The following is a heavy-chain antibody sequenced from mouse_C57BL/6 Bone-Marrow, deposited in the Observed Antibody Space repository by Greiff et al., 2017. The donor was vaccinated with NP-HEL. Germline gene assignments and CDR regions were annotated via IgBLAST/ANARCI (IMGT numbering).Heavy chain of an antibody. CDR3: ARRAYYSKGGAMDY. CDR2: ISYDGSN. D-gene: IGHD2-5*01. J-gene: IGHJ4*01. V-gene: IGHV3-6*01. Sequence: EVKLMESGPGLVKPSQSLSLTCSVTGYSITSGYYWNWIRQFPGNKLEWMGYISYDGSNNYNPSLKNRISITRDTSKNQFFLKLNSVTTEDTATYYCARRAYYSKGGAMDYWGQGTSVTVSS. CDR1: GYSITSGYY.